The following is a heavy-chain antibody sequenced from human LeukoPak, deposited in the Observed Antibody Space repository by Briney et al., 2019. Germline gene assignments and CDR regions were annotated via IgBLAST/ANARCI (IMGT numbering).Heavy chain of an antibody. Sequence: GGSLRLFCAASGFTFTNYAMTWVRQAPGKGLEWVSTITNGATGTFSADSVKGRFTISGDNSRNTVYFQMNSLRAEDTAVYYCAKAVESGGLFDSWGQGTLVTVSS. V-gene: IGHV3-23*01. J-gene: IGHJ4*02. CDR3: AKAVESGGLFDS. CDR2: ITNGATGT. CDR1: GFTFTNYA. D-gene: IGHD4-23*01.